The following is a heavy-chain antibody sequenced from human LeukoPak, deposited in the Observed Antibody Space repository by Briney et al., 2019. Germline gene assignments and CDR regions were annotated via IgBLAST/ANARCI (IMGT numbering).Heavy chain of an antibody. V-gene: IGHV1-18*01. Sequence: ASVKVSCKASGYTFTSYDINWVRQATGQWLEWMGIINPSGGSTNYAQKLQGRVTMTTDTSTSTAYMELRSLRSDDTAVYYCARDPRLSYSSSWYYFDYWGQGTLVTVSS. CDR3: ARDPRLSYSSSWYYFDY. D-gene: IGHD6-13*01. CDR2: INPSGGST. J-gene: IGHJ4*02. CDR1: GYTFTSYD.